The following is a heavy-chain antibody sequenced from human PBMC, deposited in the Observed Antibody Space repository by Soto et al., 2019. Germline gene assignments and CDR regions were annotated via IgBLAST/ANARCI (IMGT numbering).Heavy chain of an antibody. J-gene: IGHJ6*02. CDR1: GGAFSSYA. D-gene: IGHD3-22*01. CDR3: ARVRDDSSGYYKGRYYYYYGMDV. V-gene: IGHV1-69*13. Sequence: SVKVSCKASGGAFSSYAIIWVRQAPGQGLEWMGGIIPIFGTANYAQKFQGRVTITADESTSTAYMELSSLRSEDTAVYYCARVRDDSSGYYKGRYYYYYGMDVWGQGTTVTVSS. CDR2: IIPIFGTA.